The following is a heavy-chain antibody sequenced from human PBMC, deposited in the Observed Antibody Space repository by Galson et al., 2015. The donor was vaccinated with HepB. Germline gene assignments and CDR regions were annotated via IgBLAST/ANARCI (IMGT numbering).Heavy chain of an antibody. D-gene: IGHD2-2*02. Sequence: SLRLSCAASGFTFSDYYMSWIRQAPGKGLEWVSYISSSSSYTNYADSVKGRFTISRDNAKNSLYLQMNSLRAEDTAVYYCAHIIPDDIVVVPAAIYYYYYYMDVWGKGTTVTVSS. CDR2: ISSSSSYT. V-gene: IGHV3-11*06. CDR1: GFTFSDYY. J-gene: IGHJ6*03. CDR3: AHIIPDDIVVVPAAIYYYYYYMDV.